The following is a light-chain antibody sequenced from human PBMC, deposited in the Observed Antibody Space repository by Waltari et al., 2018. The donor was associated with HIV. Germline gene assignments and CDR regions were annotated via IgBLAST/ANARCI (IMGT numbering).Light chain of an antibody. CDR3: SSYTSSSPR. Sequence: SCTGTSSDVGGYNYVSWYQQHPGKAPKLMIYDVSKRPSGVSNRFSGSKSGNTASLTISGLQAEDEADYYCSSYTSSSPRFGGGTKLTVL. CDR2: DVS. CDR1: SSDVGGYNY. J-gene: IGLJ3*02. V-gene: IGLV2-14*04.